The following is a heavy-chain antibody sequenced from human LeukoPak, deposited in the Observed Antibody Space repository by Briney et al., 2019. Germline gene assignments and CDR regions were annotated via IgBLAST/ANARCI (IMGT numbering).Heavy chain of an antibody. Sequence: PGGSLRLSCAASGFTFSSYAMSWVRQAPGKGLEWVSAISGSGGSTYYADSVKGRFTISRDNSKNTLYLQMNSLRAEDTAAYYCAKDKFRSSLGPFDYWGQGTLVTVSS. CDR1: GFTFSSYA. V-gene: IGHV3-23*01. CDR3: AKDKFRSSLGPFDY. CDR2: ISGSGGST. D-gene: IGHD6-13*01. J-gene: IGHJ4*02.